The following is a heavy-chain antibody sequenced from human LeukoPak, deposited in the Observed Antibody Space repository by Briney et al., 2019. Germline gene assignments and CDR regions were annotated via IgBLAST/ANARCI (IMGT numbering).Heavy chain of an antibody. Sequence: KDGESLKISCKGSGYSFTSYWIGWVRQMPGKGLEWMGIIFPGDSDTRYRPSFQGQVTISADKSISTAYMELSRLRSDDTAVYYCARLRRDTSDAFDMWGQGTMVTVSS. CDR3: ARLRRDTSDAFDM. CDR2: IFPGDSDT. CDR1: GYSFTSYW. J-gene: IGHJ3*02. V-gene: IGHV5-51*01. D-gene: IGHD5-18*01.